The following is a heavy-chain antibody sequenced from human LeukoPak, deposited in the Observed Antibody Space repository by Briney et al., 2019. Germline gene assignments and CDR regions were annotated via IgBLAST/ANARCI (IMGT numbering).Heavy chain of an antibody. V-gene: IGHV3-23*01. CDR3: AKDQIRGYSYGPLDY. J-gene: IGHJ4*02. CDR2: XXGSGGST. D-gene: IGHD5-18*01. Sequence: LRXSCAAXXXXXXXXXMSXXRXAPGXXLXXVXXXXGSGGSTYYADSVKGRFTISRDNSKITLYLQMNSLRAEDTAVYYCAKDQIRGYSYGPLDYWGQGTLVTVSS. CDR1: XXXXXXXX.